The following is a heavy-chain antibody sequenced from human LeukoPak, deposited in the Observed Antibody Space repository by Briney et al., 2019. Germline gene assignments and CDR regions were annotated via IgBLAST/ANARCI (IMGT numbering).Heavy chain of an antibody. CDR2: SSAYNGNT. CDR1: GYTFTSYG. V-gene: IGHV1-18*01. J-gene: IGHJ4*02. CDR3: ATTEWGQETTVVPPDY. D-gene: IGHD4-23*01. Sequence: ASVKVSCKASGYTFTSYGISWVRQAPGQGLEWMGWSSAYNGNTNYAQKLQGRVAMTTDTSTSTAYMELRSLRSDDTAVYYCATTEWGQETTVVPPDYWGQGTLVTVSS.